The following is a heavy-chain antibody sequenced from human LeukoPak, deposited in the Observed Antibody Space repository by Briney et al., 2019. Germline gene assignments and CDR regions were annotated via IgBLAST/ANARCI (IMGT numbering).Heavy chain of an antibody. CDR2: ISNSSSIT. Sequence: GGSLRLSCAASGFTFSSYSMNWVRQAPGKGLEWVSYISNSSSITYYADSVKGRFTVSRDKAKNSLYLQMNSLRDEDTAVYHCASGYGDVWGQGTPVTVSS. D-gene: IGHD4-17*01. CDR1: GFTFSSYS. CDR3: ASGYGDV. J-gene: IGHJ4*02. V-gene: IGHV3-48*02.